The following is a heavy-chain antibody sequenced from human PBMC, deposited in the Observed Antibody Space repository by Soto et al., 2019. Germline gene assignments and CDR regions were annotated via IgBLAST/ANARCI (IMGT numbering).Heavy chain of an antibody. J-gene: IGHJ5*02. CDR2: INTYNGNT. Sequence: ASVKVSCKASGYTFTNYGISWVRQAPGQGLEWMGWINTYNGNTNHAQKFQGRVTMTTDTSTSTAYMELRSLRSDDTAVYYCARGVGSGTYYNQYNWFDPWGQGTLVTV. D-gene: IGHD3-10*01. V-gene: IGHV1-18*01. CDR3: ARGVGSGTYYNQYNWFDP. CDR1: GYTFTNYG.